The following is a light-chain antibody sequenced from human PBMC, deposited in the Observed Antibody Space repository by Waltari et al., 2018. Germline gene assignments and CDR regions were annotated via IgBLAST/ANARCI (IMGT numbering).Light chain of an antibody. CDR2: DVN. Sequence: QSALTQPASVSGSPGQSITISCTGTSSDIGAYNFVSWYQKHPGKAPKVIIYDVNNRPSGVSSRLSGSKSGNTASLTIAGLQAEDEADYYCSSYTTGSTRYVFGSGTKVTVL. V-gene: IGLV2-14*03. J-gene: IGLJ1*01. CDR3: SSYTTGSTRYV. CDR1: SSDIGAYNF.